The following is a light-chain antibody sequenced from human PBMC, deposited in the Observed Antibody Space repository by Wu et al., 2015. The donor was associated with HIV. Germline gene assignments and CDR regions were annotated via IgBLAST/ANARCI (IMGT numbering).Light chain of an antibody. J-gene: IGKJ2*01. CDR1: QSISNY. CDR3: QQRSNWPPET. CDR2: DAS. V-gene: IGKV3-11*01. Sequence: EIVLTQSPATLSLSAGESAALSCRASQSISNYLAWYQQKPGQAPRLLIYDASKRAIGVPARFSGSGSGTDFTLTISSLEPEDFAVYYCQQRSNWPPETFGPGTKL.